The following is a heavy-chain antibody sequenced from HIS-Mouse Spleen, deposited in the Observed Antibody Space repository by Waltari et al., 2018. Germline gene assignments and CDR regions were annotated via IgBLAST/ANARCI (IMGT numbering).Heavy chain of an antibody. CDR3: ARGHDYSNYFDY. CDR1: GYTFTSYD. J-gene: IGHJ4*02. V-gene: IGHV1-8*01. Sequence: QVQLVQSGAEVKKPGASVKVSCKSSGYTFTSYDINWLRQATGQGLEWMGWMNPNSGNTGYAQKFQGRVTMTRNTSINTAYMELSSLRSEDTAVYYCARGHDYSNYFDYWGQGTLVTVSS. D-gene: IGHD4-4*01. CDR2: MNPNSGNT.